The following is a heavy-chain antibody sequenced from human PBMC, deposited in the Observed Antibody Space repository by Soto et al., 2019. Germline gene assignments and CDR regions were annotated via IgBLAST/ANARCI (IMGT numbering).Heavy chain of an antibody. D-gene: IGHD2-15*01. Sequence: GESLKISCAASGFTVSSNYMSWVRQAPGKGLEWVSVIYSGGSTYYADSVKGRFTISRHKSKNTLYLQMNSLRAEDTAVYYCAGARARDKYYFDYWGQGTLVTVSS. V-gene: IGHV3-53*04. CDR2: IYSGGST. CDR3: AGARARDKYYFDY. CDR1: GFTVSSNY. J-gene: IGHJ4*02.